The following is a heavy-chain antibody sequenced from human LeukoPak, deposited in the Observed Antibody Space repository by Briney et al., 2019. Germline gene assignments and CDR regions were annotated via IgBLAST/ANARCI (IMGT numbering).Heavy chain of an antibody. Sequence: GGSLRLSCSASEFTFSNFWMSWVRQAPGKGPEWVANIKQDGSEKYYVDSVKGRFTISRDNAETSLHLQMNNLRAEDTAIYYCARGGNHGDYYYFDLWGRGTLVTVSS. V-gene: IGHV3-7*01. D-gene: IGHD3-22*01. CDR1: EFTFSNFW. CDR2: IKQDGSEK. CDR3: ARGGNHGDYYYFDL. J-gene: IGHJ2*01.